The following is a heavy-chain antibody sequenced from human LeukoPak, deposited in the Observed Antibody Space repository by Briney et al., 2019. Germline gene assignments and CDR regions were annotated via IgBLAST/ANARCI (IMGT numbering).Heavy chain of an antibody. CDR3: ATIKHGQIFGYFDF. Sequence: SETLSLTCTVSGASISSHYWSWLRQPPGKGLEWIGYVIDSVRTKDNPSLQSRLTLSADTSKNEFSLRLSSVTAADAAVYYCATIKHGQIFGYFDFWGQGIKVTVSS. V-gene: IGHV4-59*11. CDR2: VIDSVRT. D-gene: IGHD3-16*01. J-gene: IGHJ4*02. CDR1: GASISSHY.